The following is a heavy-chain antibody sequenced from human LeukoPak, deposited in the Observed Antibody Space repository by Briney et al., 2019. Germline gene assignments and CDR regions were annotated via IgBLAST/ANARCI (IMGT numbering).Heavy chain of an antibody. Sequence: GASVKVSCKASGYTFTSYDINWVRQATGQGLEWMGWTNPNSGNTGYAQKFQGRVTMTRNTSISTAYMELSSLRSEDTAVYYCARDPMVYATSFDPWGQGTLVTVSS. CDR3: ARDPMVYATSFDP. J-gene: IGHJ5*02. CDR1: GYTFTSYD. CDR2: TNPNSGNT. D-gene: IGHD2-8*01. V-gene: IGHV1-8*01.